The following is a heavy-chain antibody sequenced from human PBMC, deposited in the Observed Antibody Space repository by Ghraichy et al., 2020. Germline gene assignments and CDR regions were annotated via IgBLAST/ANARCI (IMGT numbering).Heavy chain of an antibody. D-gene: IGHD1-1*01. V-gene: IGHV3-7*01. CDR2: VKPDGGER. J-gene: IGHJ3*01. CDR1: GFMFSSYW. Sequence: GSLRLSCAASGFMFSSYWVTWVRQAPGKGLEWVANVKPDGGERNYVGSVKGRFTISRDNAKKSLYLQMNSLRAEDTAVYYCAKCRGTTWNDALDVWGQGTMVTVSS. CDR3: AKCRGTTWNDALDV.